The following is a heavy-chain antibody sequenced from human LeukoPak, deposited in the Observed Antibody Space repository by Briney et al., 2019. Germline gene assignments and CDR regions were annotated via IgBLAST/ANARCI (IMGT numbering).Heavy chain of an antibody. CDR1: GGSISSYY. CDR2: IYYIGST. D-gene: IGHD6-13*01. Sequence: SETLSLTCTVSGGSISSYYWSWIRQPPGKGLEWIGYIYYIGSTNYNPSLKSRVTISVDTSKNQFSLKLSSVTAADTAVYYCATSSSWSKYDYWGQGTLVTVSS. J-gene: IGHJ4*02. CDR3: ATSSSWSKYDY. V-gene: IGHV4-59*01.